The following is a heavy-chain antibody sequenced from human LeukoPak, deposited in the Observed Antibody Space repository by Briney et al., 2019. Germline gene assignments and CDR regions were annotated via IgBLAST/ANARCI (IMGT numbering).Heavy chain of an antibody. CDR1: GCTLTSYA. Sequence: ASVTVSCTASGCTLTSYAMNWVRQAPGQGLEWMGWINTNTGNPTYAQGFTGRFVFSLDTSVSTAYLQISSLKAEDTAVYYCARAGVVVVPAAMPGGLYYLDYWGQGTLVTVSS. J-gene: IGHJ4*02. V-gene: IGHV7-4-1*02. CDR3: ARAGVVVVPAAMPGGLYYLDY. CDR2: INTNTGNP. D-gene: IGHD2-2*01.